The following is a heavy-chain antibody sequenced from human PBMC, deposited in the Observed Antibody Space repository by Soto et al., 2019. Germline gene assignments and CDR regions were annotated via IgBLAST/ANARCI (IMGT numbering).Heavy chain of an antibody. J-gene: IGHJ5*02. CDR2: ISSSSSTI. CDR3: ARDRQAYGSGSYSPTYNWFDP. V-gene: IGHV3-48*01. CDR1: GVTFSSYS. Sequence: GGSLRLSCAASGVTFSSYSMNWVRQAPGKGLEWVSYISSSSSTIYYADSVKGRFTISRDNAKNSLYLQMNSLRAEDTAVYYCARDRQAYGSGSYSPTYNWFDPWGQGTLVTVSS. D-gene: IGHD3-10*01.